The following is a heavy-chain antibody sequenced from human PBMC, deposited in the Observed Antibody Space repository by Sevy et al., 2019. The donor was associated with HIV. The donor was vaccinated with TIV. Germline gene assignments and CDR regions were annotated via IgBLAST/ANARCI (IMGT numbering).Heavy chain of an antibody. D-gene: IGHD2-8*01. J-gene: IGHJ4*02. CDR1: GFSFSNAW. Sequence: GGSLRLSCAASGFSFSNAWMNWFRQAPGKGLQWVGRIRRKSDAGTTDYSSPVKGRFTISRDDSEDTLYLQMNSLKTEDTAVYYCATDLMWTGLFDNWGQGALVTVSS. V-gene: IGHV3-15*07. CDR2: IRRKSDAGTT. CDR3: ATDLMWTGLFDN.